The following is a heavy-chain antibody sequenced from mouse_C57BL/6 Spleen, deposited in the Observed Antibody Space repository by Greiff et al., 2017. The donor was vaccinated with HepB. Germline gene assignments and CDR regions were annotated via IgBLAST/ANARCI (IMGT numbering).Heavy chain of an antibody. V-gene: IGHV5-16*01. CDR1: GFTFSDYY. D-gene: IGHD1-1*01. Sequence: EVQLVESEGGLVQPGSSMKLSCTASGFTFSDYYMAWVRQVPEKGLEWVANINYDGSSTYYLDSLKSRFIISRDNAKNILYLQMSSLKSEDTATYYCARDGVTTGLMDYWGQGTSVTVSS. CDR2: INYDGSST. J-gene: IGHJ4*01. CDR3: ARDGVTTGLMDY.